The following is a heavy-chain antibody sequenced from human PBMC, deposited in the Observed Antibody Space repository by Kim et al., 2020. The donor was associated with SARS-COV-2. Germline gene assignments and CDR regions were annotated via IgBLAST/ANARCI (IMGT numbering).Heavy chain of an antibody. CDR3: ASTRITIFGVVIALDY. V-gene: IGHV1-18*01. Sequence: ASVKVSCKASGYTFASYGISWVRQAPGQGLEWMGWISAYNGNTNYAQKLQGRVTMTTDTSTSTAYMELRSLRSDDTAVYYCASTRITIFGVVIALDYWGQGTLVTVSS. J-gene: IGHJ4*02. D-gene: IGHD3-3*01. CDR2: ISAYNGNT. CDR1: GYTFASYG.